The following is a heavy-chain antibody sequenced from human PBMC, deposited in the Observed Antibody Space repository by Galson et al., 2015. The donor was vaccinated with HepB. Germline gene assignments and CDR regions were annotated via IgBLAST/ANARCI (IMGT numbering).Heavy chain of an antibody. CDR1: GFAFGSYA. CDR2: INYRGDTT. D-gene: IGHD3-9*01. CDR3: AKDRAREYYDILTGYEYGMDV. J-gene: IGHJ6*02. Sequence: SLRLSCAGSGFAFGSYAMNWVRQAPGKGLEWVSGINYRGDTTYNGDSLKGRFTISRDNSKNTLYLQMTSLRAEDTAVYYCAKDRAREYYDILTGYEYGMDVWGQGTTVTVSS. V-gene: IGHV3-23*01.